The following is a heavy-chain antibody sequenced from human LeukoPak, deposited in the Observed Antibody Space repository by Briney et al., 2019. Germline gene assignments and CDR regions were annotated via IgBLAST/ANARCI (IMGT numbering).Heavy chain of an antibody. Sequence: SETLSLTCTVSGYSNSSGYYWGWIRQPPGKGLEWIGSIYHSGSTYYNPSLKSRVTISVDPSKNQFSLKLSSVTAADTAVYYCARASGSGAFDIWGQGTMVTVSS. D-gene: IGHD3-10*01. V-gene: IGHV4-38-2*02. J-gene: IGHJ3*02. CDR2: IYHSGST. CDR3: ARASGSGAFDI. CDR1: GYSNSSGYY.